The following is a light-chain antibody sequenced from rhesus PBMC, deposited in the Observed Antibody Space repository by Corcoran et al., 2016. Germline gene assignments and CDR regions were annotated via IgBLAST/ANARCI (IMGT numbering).Light chain of an antibody. Sequence: TVVTQSPATLSLSPGERATLSCRASQSVGSYLAWYQQKPGQAPRLLISGATSRATGIPDRSSGSGSGTDFTLTISSLEPEYVGVYYCQQSSNSYSFGQGTKVEIK. CDR2: GAT. V-gene: IGKV3-24*04. CDR3: QQSSNSYS. CDR1: QSVGSY. J-gene: IGKJ2*01.